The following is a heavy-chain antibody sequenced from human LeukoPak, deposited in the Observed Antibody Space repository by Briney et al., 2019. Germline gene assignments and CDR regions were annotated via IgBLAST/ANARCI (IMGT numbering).Heavy chain of an antibody. J-gene: IGHJ4*02. D-gene: IGHD2-15*01. Sequence: GGSLRLSCAASGFTFSSYWMHWVRQAPGKGLVWVSRINSDGSSTSYADSVKGRFTISRDNAKNTLYLQMNSLRAEDTAVYYCARATRYCSGGGCVYYFDYWGQGTLVTVSS. CDR2: INSDGSST. V-gene: IGHV3-74*01. CDR3: ARATRYCSGGGCVYYFDY. CDR1: GFTFSSYW.